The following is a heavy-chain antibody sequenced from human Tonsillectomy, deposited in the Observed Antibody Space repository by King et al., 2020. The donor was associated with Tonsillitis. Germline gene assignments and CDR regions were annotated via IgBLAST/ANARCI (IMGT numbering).Heavy chain of an antibody. Sequence: QLVQSGAEVKKPGASVRVSCEASGYTFTSHYMHWVRQAPGQGLEWMGIINPNGGSTTYGQKIQDRLTVTRDTSTSTVYMELSSLRSEDTAVYYCARAMIRGRGVFDYWGQGTLVTVSS. V-gene: IGHV1-46*01. CDR2: INPNGGST. CDR3: ARAMIRGRGVFDY. J-gene: IGHJ4*02. D-gene: IGHD3-10*01. CDR1: GYTFTSHY.